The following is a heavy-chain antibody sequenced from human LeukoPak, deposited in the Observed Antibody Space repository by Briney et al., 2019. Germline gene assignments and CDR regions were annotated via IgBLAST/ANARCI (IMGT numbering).Heavy chain of an antibody. V-gene: IGHV3-48*03. J-gene: IGHJ4*02. CDR1: GITFSSYE. Sequence: PGGSLRPSCAASGITFSSYEMNWVRQAPGKGLEWVSYISSSGSRRYYADSVKGRFTISRDNAKNSLYLQMNSLRAEDTAVYYCARDLDGDFNYWGQGTLVTVSS. D-gene: IGHD4-17*01. CDR2: ISSSGSRR. CDR3: ARDLDGDFNY.